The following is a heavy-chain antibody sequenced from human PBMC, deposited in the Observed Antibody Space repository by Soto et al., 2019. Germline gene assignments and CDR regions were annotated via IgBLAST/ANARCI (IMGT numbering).Heavy chain of an antibody. CDR1: GFTFSSYG. CDR3: AKVVAAAGTDYYYGMDV. V-gene: IGHV3-30*18. Sequence: QVQLVESGGGVVQPGRSLRLSCAASGFTFSSYGMHWVRQAPGKGLEWVAVISYDGSNKYYADSVKGRFTISRDNSKNXXYLQMNSLRAEDTAVYYCAKVVAAAGTDYYYGMDVWGQGTTVTVSS. J-gene: IGHJ6*02. CDR2: ISYDGSNK. D-gene: IGHD6-13*01.